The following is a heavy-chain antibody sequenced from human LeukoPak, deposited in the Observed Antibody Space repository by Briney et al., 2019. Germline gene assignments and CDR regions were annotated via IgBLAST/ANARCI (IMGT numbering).Heavy chain of an antibody. CDR1: GFTFSSYA. V-gene: IGHV3-23*01. CDR3: ARQLGYCSDGSCYFDF. Sequence: GGSLRLSCAASGFTFSSYAMSWVRQAPGKGLEWVSLISGSGGTTYHADSVKGRFTISRDNSKNTLHLQMNSLRAEDTAVYQCARQLGYCSDGSCYFDFWGQGTLVTVSS. CDR2: ISGSGGTT. D-gene: IGHD2-15*01. J-gene: IGHJ4*02.